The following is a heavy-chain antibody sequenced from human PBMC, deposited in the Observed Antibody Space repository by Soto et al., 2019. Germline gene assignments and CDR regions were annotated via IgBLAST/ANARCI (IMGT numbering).Heavy chain of an antibody. V-gene: IGHV3-74*01. D-gene: IGHD3-10*01. J-gene: IGHJ6*03. CDR2: VKYDVSST. CDR3: ARGARGYYYMDV. CDR1: GFTFTDYW. Sequence: EVQLVESGGGLVQPGGSLRLSCAASGFTFTDYWMHWVRQVPGEGLVWVSRVKYDVSSTNYADSVKGRFTISRDNAKNTLYLQMNSLRNEYTAVYFCARGARGYYYMDVWGKGTTVTVSS.